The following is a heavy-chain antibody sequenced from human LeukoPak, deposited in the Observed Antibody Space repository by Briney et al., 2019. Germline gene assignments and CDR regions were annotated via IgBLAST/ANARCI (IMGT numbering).Heavy chain of an antibody. V-gene: IGHV4-59*08. Sequence: SETLSLTCTVSGGSISSYYWSWIRQPPGKGLEWIGYIYYSGSTKYNPSLRSRVTISADTSKNQFSLKLSSVTAADTAVYHCARHLRGEQQLSGFDYWGQGTPVTVSS. J-gene: IGHJ4*02. CDR2: IYYSGST. CDR3: ARHLRGEQQLSGFDY. CDR1: GGSISSYY. D-gene: IGHD6-13*01.